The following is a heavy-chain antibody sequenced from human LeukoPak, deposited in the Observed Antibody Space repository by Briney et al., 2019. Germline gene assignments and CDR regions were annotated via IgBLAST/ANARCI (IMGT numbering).Heavy chain of an antibody. D-gene: IGHD6-13*01. CDR2: IYTSGST. Sequence: PSQTLSLTCTVSGGSISSGSYYWSWIRQPAGKGLEWIGRIYTSGSTYYNPSLKSRVTISVDTSKNQFSLKLSSVTAADTAVYYCARAAALGLDYWGQGTLVTVSS. J-gene: IGHJ4*02. V-gene: IGHV4-61*02. CDR3: ARAAALGLDY. CDR1: GGSISSGSYY.